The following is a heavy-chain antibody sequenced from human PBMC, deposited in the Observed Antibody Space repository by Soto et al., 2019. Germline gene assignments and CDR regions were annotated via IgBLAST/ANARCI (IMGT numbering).Heavy chain of an antibody. Sequence: SETLSLTCTVSGGSISSSSYYWGWIRQPPGKGLEWIGSIYYSGSTYYNPSLKSRVTISVDTSKNQFSLKLSSVTAADTAVYYCAKYCSSTSCLRDVSYYYYMDVWGKGTTVT. J-gene: IGHJ6*03. V-gene: IGHV4-39*01. D-gene: IGHD2-2*01. CDR1: GGSISSSSYY. CDR3: AKYCSSTSCLRDVSYYYYMDV. CDR2: IYYSGST.